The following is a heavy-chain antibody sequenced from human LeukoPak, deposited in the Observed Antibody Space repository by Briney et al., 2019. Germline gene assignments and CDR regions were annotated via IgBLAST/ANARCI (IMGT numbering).Heavy chain of an antibody. D-gene: IGHD1-20*01. CDR3: STLTSRGLSDS. Sequence: PGGSLRLSCAASGFTFTNAWMNWVRQAPGRGLEWVGRIKSKADGETIDYAAPVKGRFTFSRDDSKNMLYLQMNSLKSEDTAVYYCSTLTSRGLSDSWGQGTLVTVSS. CDR1: GFTFTNAW. CDR2: IKSKADGETI. J-gene: IGHJ4*02. V-gene: IGHV3-15*07.